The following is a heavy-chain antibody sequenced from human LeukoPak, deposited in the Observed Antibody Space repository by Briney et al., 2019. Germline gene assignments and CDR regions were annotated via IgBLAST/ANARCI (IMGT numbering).Heavy chain of an antibody. Sequence: GGSLRLSCAASGFTFSSYEMNWVRQTPGKGLEWVSYISSSGGTICYADSVKGRFTISRDNAKNSLYLQMNSLRAEDTAVYYCARDFKDDYGDRYYFDYWGQGTLVTVSS. V-gene: IGHV3-48*03. CDR2: ISSSGGTI. CDR1: GFTFSSYE. J-gene: IGHJ4*02. D-gene: IGHD4-17*01. CDR3: ARDFKDDYGDRYYFDY.